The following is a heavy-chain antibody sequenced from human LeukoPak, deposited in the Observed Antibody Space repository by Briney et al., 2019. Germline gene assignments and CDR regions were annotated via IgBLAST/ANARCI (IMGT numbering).Heavy chain of an antibody. CDR3: ASKITYYYGSGEYYLDY. V-gene: IGHV4-34*01. CDR1: GGSFSGYY. J-gene: IGHJ4*02. CDR2: INHSGST. Sequence: SETLSLTCAVYGGSFSGYYWSWIRQPPGKGLEWIGEINHSGSTNYNPSLKSRVTISVDTSKNQFSLKLSSVTAADTAVYYCASKITYYYGSGEYYLDYWGQGTLVTVSS. D-gene: IGHD3-22*01.